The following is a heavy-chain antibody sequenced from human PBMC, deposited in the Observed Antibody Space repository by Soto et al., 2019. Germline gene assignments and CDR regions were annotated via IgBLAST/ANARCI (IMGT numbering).Heavy chain of an antibody. D-gene: IGHD3-16*02. J-gene: IGHJ4*02. Sequence: SETLSLTCTVSGGSISSSSYYWGWIRQPPGKGLEWIGSIYYSGSTYYNPSLKSRVTISVDTSKNQFSLKLSSVTAADTAVYYCARKRAYCDYVWGSYRSGPFDYWGQGTLVTVS. V-gene: IGHV4-39*01. CDR2: IYYSGST. CDR1: GGSISSSSYY. CDR3: ARKRAYCDYVWGSYRSGPFDY.